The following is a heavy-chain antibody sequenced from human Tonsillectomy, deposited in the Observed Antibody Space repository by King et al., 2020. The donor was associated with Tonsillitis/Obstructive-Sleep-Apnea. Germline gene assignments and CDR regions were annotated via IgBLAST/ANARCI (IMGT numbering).Heavy chain of an antibody. CDR1: GFTFSRYV. CDR2: ISGNGYIT. J-gene: IGHJ3*02. D-gene: IGHD4-11*01. Sequence: VQLVQSGGGLVQPGGSLRLSCAASGFTFSRYVMHWVRQAPGKGLEYVSAISGNGYITSYANSVKGRFTISRDNSKNTLYLQMGSLRAEDMAVYYCARAYDYNNYGTFDIWGQGTMVTVSS. V-gene: IGHV3-64*01. CDR3: ARAYDYNNYGTFDI.